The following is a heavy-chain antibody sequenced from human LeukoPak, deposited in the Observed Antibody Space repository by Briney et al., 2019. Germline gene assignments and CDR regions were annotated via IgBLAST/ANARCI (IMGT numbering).Heavy chain of an antibody. Sequence: GESLRISCKGSGYSFTSYWISWVRQMPGKGLEWMGRIDPSDSYTNYSPSFQGHVTNSADKSISTAYLQWSSLKASDTAMYYCARHGRVVVVANHGMDVWGKGTTVTVSS. CDR2: IDPSDSYT. CDR1: GYSFTSYW. D-gene: IGHD2-15*01. J-gene: IGHJ6*04. V-gene: IGHV5-10-1*01. CDR3: ARHGRVVVVANHGMDV.